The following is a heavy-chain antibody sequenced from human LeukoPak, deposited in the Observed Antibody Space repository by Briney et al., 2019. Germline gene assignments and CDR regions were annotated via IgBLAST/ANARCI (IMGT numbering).Heavy chain of an antibody. CDR3: ARAGRTGAAAFDI. CDR1: GFTFSRYW. V-gene: IGHV3-74*01. Sequence: PGGSLRLSYAASGFTFSRYWMHWVRQAPGKGLVWVSRINSDGSSTNYADSVKGRFTISRDNTKNTLYLQMNSLRAEDTAVYYCARAGRTGAAAFDIWGQGTMVTVSS. J-gene: IGHJ3*02. CDR2: INSDGSST. D-gene: IGHD1-1*01.